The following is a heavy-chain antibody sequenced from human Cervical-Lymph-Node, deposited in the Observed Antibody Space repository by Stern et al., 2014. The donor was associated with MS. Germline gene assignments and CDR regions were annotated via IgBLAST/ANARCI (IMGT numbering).Heavy chain of an antibody. CDR2: IGTNIVNT. D-gene: IGHD6-13*01. Sequence: VQLVESGAEVKKPGASVKVSCKASGYTFTEYAISWVRQAPGQGLEWMGWIGTNIVNTNYAQKFQGRVTLATDTSTSTVYMELRSLRSDDTAMYYCRAGSDAFDIWGQGTMVTVSS. V-gene: IGHV1-18*01. CDR1: GYTFTEYA. J-gene: IGHJ3*02. CDR3: RAGSDAFDI.